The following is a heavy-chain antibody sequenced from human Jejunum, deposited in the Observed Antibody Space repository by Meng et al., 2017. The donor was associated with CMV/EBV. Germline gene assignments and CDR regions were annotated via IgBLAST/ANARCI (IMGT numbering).Heavy chain of an antibody. D-gene: IGHD5-12*01. CDR2: ISHTGATT. CDR3: AGGDYGGYYY. CDR1: VFPFRRTA. V-gene: IGHV3-23*01. J-gene: IGHJ4*02. Sequence: SVPSVFPFRRTALSWVRHAPGQGLEWVSTISHTGATTFYADSVKGRFAISRDNSNNTLNLQMNSLRAEDTAVYYCAGGDYGGYYYWGQGTLVTVSS.